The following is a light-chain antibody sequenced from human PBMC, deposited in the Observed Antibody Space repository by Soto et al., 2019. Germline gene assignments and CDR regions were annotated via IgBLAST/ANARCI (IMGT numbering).Light chain of an antibody. CDR3: SSFGGSNNFGV. Sequence: QSALTQPPSASGSPGQSVTISCTGTSSDVGGYNRVSWYQQHPGKAPKLMIYEVTKRPSGVPDRFSGSKSGNAASLTVSGLQAEDEADYYCSSFGGSNNFGVFGGGTKVTVL. CDR2: EVT. J-gene: IGLJ3*02. V-gene: IGLV2-8*01. CDR1: SSDVGGYNR.